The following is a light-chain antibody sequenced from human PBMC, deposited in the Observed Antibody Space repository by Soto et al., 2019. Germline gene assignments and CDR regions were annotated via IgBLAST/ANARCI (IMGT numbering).Light chain of an antibody. CDR3: QVRDVWPS. CDR2: DAS. J-gene: IGKJ1*01. CDR1: QSVSTS. Sequence: IVLTQSPVTLALSPGERAVLSCRASQSVSTSLAWYQHKAGQAPRLFIYDASKRAPGIPARFSGSGSGTDFTLTISSPEPEDLAVYYCQVRDVWPSFGQGTKVEIK. V-gene: IGKV3-11*01.